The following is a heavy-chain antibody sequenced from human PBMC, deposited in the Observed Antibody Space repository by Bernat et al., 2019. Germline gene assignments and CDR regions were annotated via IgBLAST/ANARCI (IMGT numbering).Heavy chain of an antibody. CDR3: ARQRSSSWYSPFEY. Sequence: QVQLQESCPGLVKPSETLSLTCTVSGGSISSSSYYWGWIRQPPGKGLEWIGSIYYSGSTYYNASLKSRVTISVDTSKNQFSRKLSAVTAADTAVYYCARQRSSSWYSPFEYWGQGTLVTVSS. V-gene: IGHV4-39*01. D-gene: IGHD6-13*01. CDR2: IYYSGST. CDR1: GGSISSSSYY. J-gene: IGHJ4*02.